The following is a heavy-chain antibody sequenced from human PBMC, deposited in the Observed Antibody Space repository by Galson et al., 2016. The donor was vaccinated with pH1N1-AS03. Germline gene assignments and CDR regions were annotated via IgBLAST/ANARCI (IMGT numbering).Heavy chain of an antibody. CDR1: GFTFTTCA. CDR2: ISASGGST. J-gene: IGHJ5*02. CDR3: AKDLTAVAGKWFDWFGP. D-gene: IGHD6-19*01. V-gene: IGHV3-23*01. Sequence: SLRLSCAASGFTFTTCAMTWVRQAPGKGLEWVSTISASGGSTFYADSVKGRFTISRDNSKNTLYLQMNSLRAEDAAVYYCAKDLTAVAGKWFDWFGPWGQGTLVTVSS.